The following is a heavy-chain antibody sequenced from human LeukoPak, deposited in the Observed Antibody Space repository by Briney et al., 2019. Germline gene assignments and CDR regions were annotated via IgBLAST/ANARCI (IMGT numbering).Heavy chain of an antibody. V-gene: IGHV4-61*02. Sequence: PSETLSLTCTVSGNSISSGDNYWSWIRQPAGKGLEWIGRIYTSGSTNYNPSLKSRVTISGDTSKNQFSLKPSSVTAADTAVYYCTRGSIAYYYMDVWGKGTTVTISS. CDR1: GNSISSGDNY. CDR2: IYTSGST. J-gene: IGHJ6*03. CDR3: TRGSIAYYYMDV. D-gene: IGHD3-22*01.